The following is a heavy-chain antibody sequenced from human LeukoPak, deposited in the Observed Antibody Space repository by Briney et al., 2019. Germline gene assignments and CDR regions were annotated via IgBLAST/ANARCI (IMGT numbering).Heavy chain of an antibody. CDR3: ARDYRYSGSSFVSFDP. CDR2: TYYRSKWSY. CDR1: GDSFSSNNAA. D-gene: IGHD1-26*01. V-gene: IGHV6-1*01. J-gene: IGHJ5*02. Sequence: SQTLSLTCAISGDSFSSNNAAWNWIRQSPSRGLEWLGRTYYRSKWSYDYAVSVKSRITINPDTSKNQFSLQLNSVTPEDAAVYYCARDYRYSGSSFVSFDPWGQGTLVTVSS.